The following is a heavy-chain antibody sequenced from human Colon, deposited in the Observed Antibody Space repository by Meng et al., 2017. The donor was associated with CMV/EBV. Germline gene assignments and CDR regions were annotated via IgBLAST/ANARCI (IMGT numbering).Heavy chain of an antibody. CDR3: ATDPSTVTTNY. V-gene: IGHV3-64*02. D-gene: IGHD4-17*01. CDR1: GFTFSSYT. CDR2: ISSDGRNK. Sequence: GESLKISCAASGFTFSSYTMNWVRQAPGKGLEYVSAISSDGRNKYYADSLKGRFTISRDNSKNTLYLEMGSLRPEDMAVYYCATDPSTVTTNYWGQGTLVTVSS. J-gene: IGHJ4*02.